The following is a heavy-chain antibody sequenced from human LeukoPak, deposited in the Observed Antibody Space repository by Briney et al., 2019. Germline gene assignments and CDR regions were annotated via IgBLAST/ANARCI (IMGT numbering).Heavy chain of an antibody. Sequence: SETLSLTCAVYGGSFSDYFWGWIRQPPGKGLEWIGSIYHSGGTYYNPSLKSRVTISVDTSKNQFSLKLSSVTAADTAVYYCARGLLFSSSRNNWFDPWGQGTLVTVSS. CDR3: ARGLLFSSSRNNWFDP. J-gene: IGHJ5*02. V-gene: IGHV4-34*01. CDR2: IYHSGGT. CDR1: GGSFSDYF. D-gene: IGHD6-13*01.